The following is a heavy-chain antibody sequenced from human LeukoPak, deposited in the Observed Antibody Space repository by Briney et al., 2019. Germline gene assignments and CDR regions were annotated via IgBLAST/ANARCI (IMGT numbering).Heavy chain of an antibody. D-gene: IGHD6-19*01. J-gene: IGHJ4*02. V-gene: IGHV4-4*07. CDR2: ISITEGT. CDR3: ARLRRDINDWYADDC. CDR1: GGSINNYY. Sequence: SETLSLTCTVSGGSINNYYWSWIRQPAGKGLEWIGRISITEGTNYNPSLKSRVSMSVDASKNQVSLKLGSVTAADTAVYYCARLRRDINDWYADDCWGQGTLVTVSS.